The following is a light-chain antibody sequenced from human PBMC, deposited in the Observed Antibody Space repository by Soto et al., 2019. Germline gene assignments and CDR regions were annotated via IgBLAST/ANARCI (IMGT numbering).Light chain of an antibody. J-gene: IGKJ4*01. CDR1: QSLSGN. V-gene: IGKV3-11*01. Sequence: EIVLTQSPGTLSLSPGERATLSCRASQSLSGNLALAWYQQKPGQAPRLLIYDTSNRATGIPARFSGSGSGTDFTLTISALEPEDFAVYYCQQRSNWPPNTFGGGTRVEI. CDR3: QQRSNWPPNT. CDR2: DTS.